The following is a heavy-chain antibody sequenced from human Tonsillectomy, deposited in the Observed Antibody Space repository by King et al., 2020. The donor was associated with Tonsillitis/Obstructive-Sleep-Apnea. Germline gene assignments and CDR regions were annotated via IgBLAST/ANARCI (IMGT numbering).Heavy chain of an antibody. V-gene: IGHV3-49*03. CDR2: IRSKAYGGTT. J-gene: IGHJ4*02. D-gene: IGHD3-22*01. CDR3: TRGATYYYDSSGYSFDY. Sequence: VQLVESGGGLVQPGRSLRLSCTASGFTFGDYAMSWFRQAPGKGLEWVGFIRSKAYGGTTEYAASVKGRFTISRDDSKSIAYLQMNSLKTEDTAVCYCTRGATYYYDSSGYSFDYWGQGTLVTVSS. CDR1: GFTFGDYA.